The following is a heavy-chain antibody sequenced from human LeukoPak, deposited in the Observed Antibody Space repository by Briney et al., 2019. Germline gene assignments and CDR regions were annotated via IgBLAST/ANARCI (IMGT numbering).Heavy chain of an antibody. D-gene: IGHD3-22*01. Sequence: GESLQISCQGSGSRFTSYWIGWVRPVPGKGLEWMGIIYPGDSDTRYSPSFQGQVTISADKSISTAYLQWSSLKASYTAMYYCAKIYYYDSKGAFDIWGQGTMVTVSS. V-gene: IGHV5-51*01. CDR3: AKIYYYDSKGAFDI. J-gene: IGHJ3*02. CDR2: IYPGDSDT. CDR1: GSRFTSYW.